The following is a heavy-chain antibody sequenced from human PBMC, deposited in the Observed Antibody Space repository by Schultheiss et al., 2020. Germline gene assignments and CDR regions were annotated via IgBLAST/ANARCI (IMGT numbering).Heavy chain of an antibody. CDR3: AIPERWELLSHAFDI. J-gene: IGHJ3*02. V-gene: IGHV4-59*08. Sequence: SETLSLTCTVSGGSISSYYWSWIRQPPGKGLEWIGYIYYSGSTNYNPSLKSRVTISVDTSKNQFSLKLSSVTAADTAVYYCAIPERWELLSHAFDIWGQGTMVTVSS. CDR2: IYYSGST. D-gene: IGHD1-26*01. CDR1: GGSISSYY.